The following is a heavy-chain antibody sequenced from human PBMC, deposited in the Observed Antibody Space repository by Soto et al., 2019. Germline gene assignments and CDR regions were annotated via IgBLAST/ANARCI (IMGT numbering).Heavy chain of an antibody. Sequence: EVQLLESGGGLVQPGGSLRLSCAATGVTLRTNGMSWVRQAPGKGLEWVSSILGSGGGTYYADSVKGRFTISRDNSKNTLYLQMNSLRAEDTAVYYCAKHAQEWLRVNFDYWGQGTLVTVSS. CDR2: ILGSGGGT. CDR1: GVTLRTNG. CDR3: AKHAQEWLRVNFDY. J-gene: IGHJ4*02. D-gene: IGHD5-12*01. V-gene: IGHV3-23*01.